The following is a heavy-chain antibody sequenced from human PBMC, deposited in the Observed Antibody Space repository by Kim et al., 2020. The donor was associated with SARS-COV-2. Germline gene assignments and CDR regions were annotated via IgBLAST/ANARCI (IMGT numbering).Heavy chain of an antibody. J-gene: IGHJ4*02. V-gene: IGHV5-10-1*01. Sequence: GESLKISCKGSGYSFTSYWISWVRQMPGKGLEWMGRIDPSDSYTNYSPSFQGHVTISADKSISTAYLQWSSLKASDTAMYYCATRVEYYYGSGSYQRGDYWGQGTLVTVSS. CDR3: ATRVEYYYGSGSYQRGDY. CDR1: GYSFTSYW. D-gene: IGHD3-10*01. CDR2: IDPSDSYT.